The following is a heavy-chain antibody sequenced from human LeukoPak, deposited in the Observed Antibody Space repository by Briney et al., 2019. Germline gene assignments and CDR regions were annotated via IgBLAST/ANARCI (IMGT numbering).Heavy chain of an antibody. V-gene: IGHV3-30*02. CDR3: AKGIITMIVVVTVDY. CDR2: IRYDEDDK. Sequence: GGSLRLSCAASGFTFNNYEMHWVRQAPGKGLEWVAFIRYDEDDKYYADSVKGRFTISRDNSKNTLYLQMNSLRPEDTAVYYCAKGIITMIVVVTVDYWGQGTLVTVSS. J-gene: IGHJ4*02. D-gene: IGHD3-22*01. CDR1: GFTFNNYE.